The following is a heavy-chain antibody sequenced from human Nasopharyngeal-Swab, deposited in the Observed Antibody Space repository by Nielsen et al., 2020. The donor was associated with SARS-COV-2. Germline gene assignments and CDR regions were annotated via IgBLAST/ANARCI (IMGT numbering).Heavy chain of an antibody. V-gene: IGHV1-8*01. CDR1: GYTFTSYE. CDR3: ARSYGDYEDNWFDP. CDR2: MNPNSGNT. Sequence: ASVQVSCKASGYTFTSYEINWVRQATGQGLEWMGWMNPNSGNTGYAQKFQGRVTMTRNTSISTAYMELSSLRSEDTAVYYCARSYGDYEDNWFDPWGQGTLVTVSS. J-gene: IGHJ5*02. D-gene: IGHD4-17*01.